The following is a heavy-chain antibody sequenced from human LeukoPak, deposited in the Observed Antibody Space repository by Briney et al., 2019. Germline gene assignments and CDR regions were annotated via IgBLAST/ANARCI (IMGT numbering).Heavy chain of an antibody. CDR1: GYTFTTFG. CDR2: ISTYNANI. CDR3: TRGRLPADYFDV. J-gene: IGHJ3*01. V-gene: IGHV1-18*01. Sequence: ASVKVSCKASGYTFTTFGFTWVRQAPGQGLEWLGWISTYNANINYAQNLQDRLTLTTDTSTSTAYMELSSLRFDDTAMYYCTRGRLPADYFDVWGQGTLVTVSS. D-gene: IGHD2-2*01.